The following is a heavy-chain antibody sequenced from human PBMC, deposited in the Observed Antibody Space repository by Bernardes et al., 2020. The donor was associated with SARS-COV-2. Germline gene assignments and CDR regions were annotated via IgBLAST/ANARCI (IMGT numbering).Heavy chain of an antibody. J-gene: IGHJ6*02. D-gene: IGHD4-4*01. V-gene: IGHV1-69*06. CDR3: AACTLTTYDYYYDMDV. CDR2: IIPLFGTA. Sequence: SVKVSCKASGGTFDRHAFSWVRQAPGQGLEWMGGIIPLFGTARYAREFRGRVTITADTSTSTAYMELSSLTSEDTAVYYCAACTLTTYDYYYDMDVWGQGTTVTVSS. CDR1: GGTFDRHA.